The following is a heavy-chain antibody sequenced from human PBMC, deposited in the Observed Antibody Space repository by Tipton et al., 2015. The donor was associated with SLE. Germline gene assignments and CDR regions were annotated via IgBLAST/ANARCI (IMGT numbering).Heavy chain of an antibody. CDR3: VRGPWAYYYYMDV. J-gene: IGHJ6*03. V-gene: IGHV4-34*01. CDR1: GFTLGNYA. D-gene: IGHD7-27*01. CDR2: IDHFGNT. Sequence: LRLSCVASGFTLGNYAMSWVRQTPGKGLEWVGEIDHFGNTNYNPSLKSRVTISADTSKNHLSLKLTSVTAADTAVYYCVRGPWAYYYYMDVWGKGTKVTVSS.